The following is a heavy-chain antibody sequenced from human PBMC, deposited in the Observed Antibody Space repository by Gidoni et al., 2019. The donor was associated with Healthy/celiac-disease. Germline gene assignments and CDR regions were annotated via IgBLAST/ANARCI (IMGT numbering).Heavy chain of an antibody. CDR1: GGSISSSSYY. CDR2: IYYRGST. D-gene: IGHD2-8*01. Sequence: QLQLQESGPGLVKPSETLSLTCTVSGGSISSSSYYWGWIRQPPGKGLEWIGSIYYRGSTYYNPSLKSRVTISVDTSKNQFSLKLSSVTAADTAVYYCARSRVLEEYFDLWGRGTLVTVSS. CDR3: ARSRVLEEYFDL. J-gene: IGHJ2*01. V-gene: IGHV4-39*07.